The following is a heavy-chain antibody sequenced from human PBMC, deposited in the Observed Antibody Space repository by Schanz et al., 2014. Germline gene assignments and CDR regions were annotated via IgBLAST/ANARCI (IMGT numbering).Heavy chain of an antibody. J-gene: IGHJ2*01. CDR2: IKEDGSVK. D-gene: IGHD1-26*01. CDR3: ARNRGSGGQNWYFDL. V-gene: IGHV3-7*03. CDR1: GFTFSTHA. Sequence: EVQLVESGGGVVQPGRSLRLSCAASGFTFSTHAMHWVRQAPGKGLEWVANIKEDGSVKDYVDSVKGRFTISRDNAKNSLYLQMTSLRAEDTAVYYCARNRGSGGQNWYFDLWGRGTLVTVSS.